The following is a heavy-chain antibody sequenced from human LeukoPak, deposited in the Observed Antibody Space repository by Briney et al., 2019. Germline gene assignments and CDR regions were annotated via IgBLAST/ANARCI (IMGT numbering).Heavy chain of an antibody. J-gene: IGHJ6*03. V-gene: IGHV3-11*04. Sequence: MSGSGEAIFYADSVKGRFTISRDNAKNSLYLQMNSLRAEDTAVYYCASSPYCSSTSCFGVTYSYYYMDVWGKGTTVTVSS. CDR2: MSGSGEAI. CDR3: ASSPYCSSTSCFGVTYSYYYMDV. D-gene: IGHD2-2*01.